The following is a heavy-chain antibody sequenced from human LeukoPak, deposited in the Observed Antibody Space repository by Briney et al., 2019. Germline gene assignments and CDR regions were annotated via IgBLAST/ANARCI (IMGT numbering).Heavy chain of an antibody. CDR1: GGSISSYY. J-gene: IGHJ3*02. CDR2: IYYSGST. CDR3: ARGLENDAFDI. Sequence: SETLSLTCTVSGGSISSYYWSWIRQPPGKGLAWIGYIYYSGSTNYNPSLKSRVTISVDTSKNQFSLKLSTVTAADTAVYYCARGLENDAFDIWGQGTMVTVSS. V-gene: IGHV4-59*01.